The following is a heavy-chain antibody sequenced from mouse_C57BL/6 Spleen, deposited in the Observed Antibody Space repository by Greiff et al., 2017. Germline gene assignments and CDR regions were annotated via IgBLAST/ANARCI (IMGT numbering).Heavy chain of an antibody. CDR3: ARAYYSKEGYAMDY. J-gene: IGHJ4*01. D-gene: IGHD2-5*01. CDR2: ISDGGSYT. Sequence: EVKLVESGGGLVKPGGSLKLSCAASGFTFSSYAMSWVRQTPEKRLEWVATISDGGSYTYYPDNVKGRFTISRDNAKNNLYLQMSHLKSEDTAMYYCARAYYSKEGYAMDYWGQGTSVTVSS. V-gene: IGHV5-4*03. CDR1: GFTFSSYA.